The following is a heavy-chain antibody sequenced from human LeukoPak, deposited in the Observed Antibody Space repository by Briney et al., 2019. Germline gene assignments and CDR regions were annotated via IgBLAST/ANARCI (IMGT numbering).Heavy chain of an antibody. CDR2: IIPIFGTA. J-gene: IGHJ4*02. CDR3: ARVYCSGGSCYSSRGHFDY. V-gene: IGHV1-69*06. Sequence: SVKVSCKASGYTFTSYYMHWVRQAPGQGLEWMGGIIPIFGTANYAQKFQGRVTITADKFTSTAYMELSSLRSEDTAVYYCARVYCSGGSCYSSRGHFDYWGQGTLVTVSS. D-gene: IGHD2-15*01. CDR1: GYTFTSYY.